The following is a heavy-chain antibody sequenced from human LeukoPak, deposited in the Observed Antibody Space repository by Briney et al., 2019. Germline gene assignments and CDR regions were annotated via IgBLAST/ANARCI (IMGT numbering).Heavy chain of an antibody. CDR1: GSTFTSYY. CDR2: INPNGGST. V-gene: IGHV1-46*01. Sequence: ASVKVSCKSSGSTFTSYYMHWVRQAPGQGLEWMGIINPNGGSTSYAQKFQGRVIMTRDMSTSTVYMKLSSLRSDDTAVYYCARRWGTYDILTGYYRDQDAFDIWGQGTMVTVSS. J-gene: IGHJ3*02. D-gene: IGHD3-9*01. CDR3: ARRWGTYDILTGYYRDQDAFDI.